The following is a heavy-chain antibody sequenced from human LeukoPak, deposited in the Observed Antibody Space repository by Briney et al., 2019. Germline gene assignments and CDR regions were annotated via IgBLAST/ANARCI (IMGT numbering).Heavy chain of an antibody. CDR2: INGAGDNP. V-gene: IGHV3-23*01. CDR1: GYTFSSHG. J-gene: IGHJ4*02. D-gene: IGHD3-16*01. Sequence: GGSLRLSCAASGYTFSSHGLTWVQQAPGKVLEWVSTINGAGDNPYYAETVKGRFTISRDNSKNTLYPQMHSLRAEDTAIYYCAKVSVCYGCYLDYWGQGTMVTVSS. CDR3: AKVSVCYGCYLDY.